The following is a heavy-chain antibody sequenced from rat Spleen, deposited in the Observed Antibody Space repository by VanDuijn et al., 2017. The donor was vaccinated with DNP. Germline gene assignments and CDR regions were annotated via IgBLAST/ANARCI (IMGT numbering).Heavy chain of an antibody. J-gene: IGHJ2*01. Sequence: EVHLVESGGGLVQPGRSLKLSCAASGFTFSDYYMAWVRQAPTKGLEWVAYIRYDGGNTYYGDSVKGRFTISRDNARSTLYLQINSLRSEDVATYYCARHVLPLRVWDYWGQGVMVTVSS. D-gene: IGHD1-4*01. V-gene: IGHV5-22*01. CDR1: GFTFSDYY. CDR3: ARHVLPLRVWDY. CDR2: IRYDGGNT.